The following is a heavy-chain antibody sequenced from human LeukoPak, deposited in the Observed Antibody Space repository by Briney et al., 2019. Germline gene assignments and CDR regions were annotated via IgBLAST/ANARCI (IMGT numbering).Heavy chain of an antibody. CDR2: IIPIFGTA. Sequence: ASVKVSCKASRGTFSSYTISWVRQAPGQGLEWMGGIIPIFGTANYAQKFQGRVTITADESTSTAYMELSSLRSEDTAVYYCAIIGYCSSTSCYASYDAFDIWGQGTMVTVSS. CDR3: AIIGYCSSTSCYASYDAFDI. J-gene: IGHJ3*02. V-gene: IGHV1-69*13. CDR1: RGTFSSYT. D-gene: IGHD2-2*01.